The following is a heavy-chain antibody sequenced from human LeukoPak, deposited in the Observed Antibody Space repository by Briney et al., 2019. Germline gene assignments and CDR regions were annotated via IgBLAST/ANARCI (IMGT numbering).Heavy chain of an antibody. J-gene: IGHJ6*03. Sequence: ASVKVSYKACGYTFTGYYMHYVRQAPGQELEWMGWINPNNGDTHYAQKFQGTVTMTRDTSISTAYMELSSLRSDDTAVYYCARGVAGVYFYYYMDVWGKGTTVTVSS. D-gene: IGHD1-14*01. CDR2: INPNNGDT. V-gene: IGHV1-2*02. CDR1: GYTFTGYY. CDR3: ARGVAGVYFYYYMDV.